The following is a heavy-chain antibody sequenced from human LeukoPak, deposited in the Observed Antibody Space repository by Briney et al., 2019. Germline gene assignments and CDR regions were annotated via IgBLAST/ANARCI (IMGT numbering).Heavy chain of an antibody. Sequence: SETLSLTCTVSGGSISSGGYYWSWIRQPPGKGLEWIGEINHSGSTNYNPSLKSRVTISVDTSKNQFSLKLSSVTAADTAVYYCARGWYPPPSNWFDPWGQGTLVTVSS. CDR1: GGSISSGGYY. J-gene: IGHJ5*02. CDR2: INHSGST. CDR3: ARGWYPPPSNWFDP. V-gene: IGHV4-39*07. D-gene: IGHD6-13*01.